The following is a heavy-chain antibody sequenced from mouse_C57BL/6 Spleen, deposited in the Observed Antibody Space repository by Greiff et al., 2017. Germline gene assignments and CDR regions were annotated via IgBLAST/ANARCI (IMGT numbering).Heavy chain of an antibody. CDR1: GYTFTSYW. V-gene: IGHV1-52*01. D-gene: IGHD2-4*01. CDR3: ARESLYDYDVRFAY. J-gene: IGHJ3*01. CDR2: IDPSDSET. Sequence: QVQLKQPGAELVRPGSSVKLSCKASGYTFTSYWMHWVKQRPIQGLEWIGNIDPSDSETHYNQKFKDKATLTVDKSSSTAYMQRSSLASEDSAVYYCARESLYDYDVRFAYWGQGTLVTVSA.